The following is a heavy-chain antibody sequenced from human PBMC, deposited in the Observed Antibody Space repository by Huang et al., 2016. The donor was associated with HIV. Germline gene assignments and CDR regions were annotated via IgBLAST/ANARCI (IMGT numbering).Heavy chain of an antibody. CDR1: GFSFSTYN. J-gene: IGHJ5*02. D-gene: IGHD5-12*01. CDR3: AKRFIAYDCFDH. Sequence: QVQLVESGGGVAQPGRSLRLSCAASGFSFSTYNMHWVRQAPGKGLEWVAIISYDGSNEDYIDSVKGRFTISRDNSKNTLYLQMNTLRPEDTAVYYCAKRFIAYDCFDHWGQGTLVTVSS. CDR2: ISYDGSNE. V-gene: IGHV3-30*18.